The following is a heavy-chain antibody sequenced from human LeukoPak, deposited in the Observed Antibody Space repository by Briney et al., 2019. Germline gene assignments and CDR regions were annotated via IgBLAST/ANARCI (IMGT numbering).Heavy chain of an antibody. CDR2: ISGSADST. CDR1: GFTFSNYA. J-gene: IGHJ4*02. Sequence: GGSLRLPCAASGFTFSNYAMSWVRQAPGKGLEWVSGISGSADSTYYADSVKGRFTISRDTSKNTLYLQMNSLRADDTAVYYCAKGPRWLLPTFDYWGQGTLVTVSS. V-gene: IGHV3-23*01. D-gene: IGHD3-22*01. CDR3: AKGPRWLLPTFDY.